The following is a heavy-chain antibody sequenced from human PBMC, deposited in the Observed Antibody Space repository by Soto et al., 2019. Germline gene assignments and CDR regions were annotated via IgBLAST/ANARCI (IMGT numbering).Heavy chain of an antibody. D-gene: IGHD1-26*01. Sequence: GGSLRLSCAISGFSVSSNYLSWVRQAPGKGLEWVSVHYSGGSTYYADSVQGRFTISRDKSNNTLYLRMRRVRAEETAVYFCARHRHPRGTVGATSPLDPWGQGTQVTVSS. J-gene: IGHJ5*02. CDR1: GFSVSSNY. V-gene: IGHV3-53*01. CDR3: ARHRHPRGTVGATSPLDP. CDR2: HYSGGST.